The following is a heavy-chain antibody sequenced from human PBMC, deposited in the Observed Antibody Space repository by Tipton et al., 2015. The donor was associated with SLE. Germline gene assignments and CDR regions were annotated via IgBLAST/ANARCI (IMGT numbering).Heavy chain of an antibody. Sequence: GSLRLSCAASGFTFDDYAMHWVRQAPGKGLEWVSLISWNGGSTYYADSVKSRFTISRDNSKNSLYLQMNSLRAEDTALYYCAKDRGVSGHNFDYWGQGTLVTVSS. CDR3: AKDRGVSGHNFDY. V-gene: IGHV3-43D*04. J-gene: IGHJ4*02. CDR2: ISWNGGST. D-gene: IGHD2-8*01. CDR1: GFTFDDYA.